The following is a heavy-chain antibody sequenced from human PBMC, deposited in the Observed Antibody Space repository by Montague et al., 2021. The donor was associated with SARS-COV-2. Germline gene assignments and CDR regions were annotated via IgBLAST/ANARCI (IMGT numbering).Heavy chain of an antibody. J-gene: IGHJ4*02. CDR2: IDWDDDK. CDR1: GFSPSTSGMR. D-gene: IGHD3-9*01. V-gene: IGHV2-70*04. CDR3: ARSYYDILTAYYTPFDY. Sequence: PALVKPTQTLTLTCTFSGFSPSTSGMRASWIRQPPGKALEWLARIDWDDDKFYSTSLKTRLTISKDTSKNQVVLTMTSMDPVDTATYYCARSYYDILTAYYTPFDYGGQGTLVTVSS.